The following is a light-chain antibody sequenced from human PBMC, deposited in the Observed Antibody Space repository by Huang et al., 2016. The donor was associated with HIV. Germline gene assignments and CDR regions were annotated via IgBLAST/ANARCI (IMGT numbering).Light chain of an antibody. CDR1: QSVTTY. CDR2: GTS. CDR3: QQTHTTPWT. V-gene: IGKV1-39*01. J-gene: IGKJ1*01. Sequence: DIHMTQSPSSLPASVGDRFTITCRASQSVTTYLNWYQQKPGKAPTLLMYGTSTLHIGVPSRFRGSGSGTHFTLTITSLRPEDFATYYCQQTHTTPWTFGPGTKVEIK.